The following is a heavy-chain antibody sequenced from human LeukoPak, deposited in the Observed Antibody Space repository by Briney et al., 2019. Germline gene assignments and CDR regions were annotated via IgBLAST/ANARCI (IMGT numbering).Heavy chain of an antibody. CDR1: GYTFTGYY. J-gene: IGHJ4*02. CDR3: ARDLAQTTYHDFWSGYYGGYYFDY. Sequence: GASVKVSCKASGYTFTGYYMHWVRQAPGQGLEWMGRINPNSGGTNYAQKFQGRVTMTRDTSISTAYMELSRLRSDDTAVYYCARDLAQTTYHDFWSGYYGGYYFDYWGQGTLVTVSS. CDR2: INPNSGGT. D-gene: IGHD3-3*01. V-gene: IGHV1-2*06.